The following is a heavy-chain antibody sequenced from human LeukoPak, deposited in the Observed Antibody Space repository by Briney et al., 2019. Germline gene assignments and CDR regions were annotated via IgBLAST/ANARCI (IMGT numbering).Heavy chain of an antibody. CDR3: ARQFNNGFDI. J-gene: IGHJ3*02. CDR2: ISYTGIT. V-gene: IGHV4-39*01. Sequence: SETLSLTCTISGGSVSSTTYSWGWICQSPGKGLEWIGNISYTGITYYNPSLKSRVTLSVDTSKNQFSLKLNSVPAADTATYYCARQFNNGFDIWGRGTMVTVSS. D-gene: IGHD2/OR15-2a*01. CDR1: GGSVSSTTYS.